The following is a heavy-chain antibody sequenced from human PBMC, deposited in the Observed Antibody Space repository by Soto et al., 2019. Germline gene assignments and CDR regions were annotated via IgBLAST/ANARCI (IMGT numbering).Heavy chain of an antibody. CDR3: ARGIRNYYGVDV. Sequence: EVQLVESGGGLVQPGGSLRLSCAASGFTFSSYWMHWVRQARGKGLVWVSRIKSDGTSTSYADSVKGRFTISRDNAKNTVYLRMNSLRVEDTAVYYCARGIRNYYGVDVWGQGTTVTVSS. J-gene: IGHJ6*02. CDR2: IKSDGTST. V-gene: IGHV3-74*01. CDR1: GFTFSSYW.